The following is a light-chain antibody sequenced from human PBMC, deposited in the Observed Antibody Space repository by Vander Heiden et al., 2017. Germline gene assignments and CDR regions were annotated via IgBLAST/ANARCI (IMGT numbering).Light chain of an antibody. CDR1: SSNIGAGYD. J-gene: IGLJ3*02. V-gene: IGLV1-40*01. CDR3: QSYDSRLSGSGV. Sequence: SVLTQPPSVSGAPGQRVTISCTGSSSNIGAGYDVQGYQQLPGTAPKLLIYGNNNRPSGVPDRFSGSKSGTSASLAITGLQAEDEADYYCQSYDSRLSGSGVFGGGTKLTVL. CDR2: GNN.